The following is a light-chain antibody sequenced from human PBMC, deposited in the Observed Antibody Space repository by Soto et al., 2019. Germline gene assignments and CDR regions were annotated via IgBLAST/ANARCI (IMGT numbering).Light chain of an antibody. J-gene: IGKJ4*01. Sequence: IPLTQSPSFIAAPVGDRVTITCRASQGISSYLAWYQQRPGKAPKFLMYAAPTLQSGVPSRFSGSGSGTEFALTISSLQPEDFATYYCQQLKNYPHTFGGGTKVDIK. V-gene: IGKV1-9*01. CDR3: QQLKNYPHT. CDR2: AAP. CDR1: QGISSY.